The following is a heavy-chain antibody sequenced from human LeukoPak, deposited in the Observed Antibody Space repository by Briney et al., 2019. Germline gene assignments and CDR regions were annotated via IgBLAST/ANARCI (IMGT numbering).Heavy chain of an antibody. CDR3: ARAPDPYSSGWYCDY. D-gene: IGHD6-19*01. Sequence: ASVKVSCKASGYTFIRYGITWVRQAPGQGLEWMAWISPYNGNTKYAQKFQGRVTMTTDTSTSTAYMELRSLTSDDTAVYYCARAPDPYSSGWYCDYWGQGTLVTVSS. CDR1: GYTFIRYG. J-gene: IGHJ4*02. V-gene: IGHV1-18*01. CDR2: ISPYNGNT.